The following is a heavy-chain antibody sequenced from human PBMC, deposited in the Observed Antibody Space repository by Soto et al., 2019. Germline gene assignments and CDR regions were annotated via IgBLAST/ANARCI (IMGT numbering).Heavy chain of an antibody. CDR3: VMVDNYVTPTPQDV. V-gene: IGHV1-18*01. Sequence: QVQLVQSGDEVKKPGASVKVSCKASGYIFVNYGIAWVRQAPGQGLEWMGWISPYTGNTHSATTVQGRLTMTTDTSQSTAYMDLGSLTSDDTAVYYCVMVDNYVTPTPQDVWGQGTTVTVSS. CDR1: GYIFVNYG. J-gene: IGHJ6*02. D-gene: IGHD3-16*01. CDR2: ISPYTGNT.